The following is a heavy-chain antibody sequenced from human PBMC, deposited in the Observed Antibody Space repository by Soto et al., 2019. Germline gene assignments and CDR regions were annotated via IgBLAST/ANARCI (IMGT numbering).Heavy chain of an antibody. J-gene: IGHJ4*02. CDR2: INHSGST. CDR1: GGSFSGYY. D-gene: IGHD3-22*01. Sequence: QVQLQQWGAGLLKPSETLSLTCAVYGGSFSGYYWSWIRQPPGKGLEWIGEINHSGSTNYNPSLKSRVTISVDTSKNQFSLKLSSVTAADTAVYYCARGQAYDSSGYYTPFDYWGQGTLVTVSS. V-gene: IGHV4-34*01. CDR3: ARGQAYDSSGYYTPFDY.